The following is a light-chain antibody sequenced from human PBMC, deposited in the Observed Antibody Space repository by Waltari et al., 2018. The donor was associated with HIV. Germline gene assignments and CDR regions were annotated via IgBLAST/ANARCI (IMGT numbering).Light chain of an antibody. CDR3: CSYGGFTTYV. V-gene: IGLV2-23*01. Sequence: QSALTQPASVSWSPGQSITISCIGTSSDVGGYSLVSWYQHHPGKAPQLLIFEDTERPSGVSKRFSASKSGTTASLTISGLLAEDAADYYCCSYGGFTTYVFGSGTKVTVL. J-gene: IGLJ1*01. CDR2: EDT. CDR1: SSDVGGYSL.